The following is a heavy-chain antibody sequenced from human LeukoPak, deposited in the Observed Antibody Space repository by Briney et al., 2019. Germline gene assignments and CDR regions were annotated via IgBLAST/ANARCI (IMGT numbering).Heavy chain of an antibody. V-gene: IGHV1-69*13. J-gene: IGHJ4*02. CDR2: IIPIFGTA. Sequence: SVKVSCKASGGTFSSYAISWVRQAPGQGLEWMGGIIPIFGTANYAQKFQGRVTITADESTSTAYMELSSLRSEDTAVYYCATLDVGATMGAFDYWGQGTLVTVSS. D-gene: IGHD1-26*01. CDR3: ATLDVGATMGAFDY. CDR1: GGTFSSYA.